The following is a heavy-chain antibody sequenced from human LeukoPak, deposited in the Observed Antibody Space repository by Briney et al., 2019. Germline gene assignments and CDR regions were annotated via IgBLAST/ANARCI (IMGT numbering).Heavy chain of an antibody. J-gene: IGHJ4*02. CDR3: ERDFSSSGWYGWYFDY. CDR1: GGTFSSYA. Sequence: SVKVSCKASGGTFSSYAISWVRQAPGQGLEWMGGIIPIFGTANYAQKFQGRFTITTDKSTSTAYMERSSLRSEDTAGYYCERDFSSSGWYGWYFDYWGQGTLVTVSS. D-gene: IGHD6-19*01. CDR2: IIPIFGTA. V-gene: IGHV1-69*05.